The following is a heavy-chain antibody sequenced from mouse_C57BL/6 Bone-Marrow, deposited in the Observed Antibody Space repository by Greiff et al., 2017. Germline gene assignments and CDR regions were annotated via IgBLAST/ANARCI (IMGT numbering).Heavy chain of an antibody. V-gene: IGHV1-81*01. CDR2: IYPRSGNT. D-gene: IGHD1-1*01. CDR1: GYTFTSYG. J-gene: IGHJ3*01. CDR3: ARIGVVLLRWD. Sequence: QVQLKESGAELARPGASVKLSCKASGYTFTSYGISWVKQRTGQGLEWIGEIYPRSGNTYYNEKFKGKATLTADKSSSPAYMELRSLTSEDSAVSFCARIGVVLLRWDWGQGTLVTVSA.